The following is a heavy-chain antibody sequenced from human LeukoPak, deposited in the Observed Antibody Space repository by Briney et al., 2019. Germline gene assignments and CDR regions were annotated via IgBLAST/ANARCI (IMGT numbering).Heavy chain of an antibody. CDR2: IQFHGSGI. CDR3: AIDNPIEKVPGLGPGS. J-gene: IGHJ5*02. Sequence: PGGSLRLSCAASGFSFTESGMHWVRQAPGRGLEWLAFIQFHGSGIFYADSVEGRFSISRDNSRNTLYLQMNSLRPEDTAVYYCAIDNPIEKVPGLGPGSWGQGTLVTVSS. V-gene: IGHV3-30*02. CDR1: GFSFTESG. D-gene: IGHD2-2*01.